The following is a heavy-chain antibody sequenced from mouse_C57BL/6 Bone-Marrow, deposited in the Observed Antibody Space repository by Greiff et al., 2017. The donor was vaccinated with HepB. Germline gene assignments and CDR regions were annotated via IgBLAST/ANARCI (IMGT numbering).Heavy chain of an antibody. V-gene: IGHV1-80*01. D-gene: IGHD1-1*01. CDR3: ARWNGSSPWFAY. Sequence: QVHVKQSGAELVKPGASVKISCKASGYAFSSYWMNWVKQRPGKGLEWIGQIYPGDGDTNYNGKFKGKATLTADKSSSTAYMQLSSLTSEDSAVYFCARWNGSSPWFAYWGQGTLVTVSA. CDR1: GYAFSSYW. CDR2: IYPGDGDT. J-gene: IGHJ3*01.